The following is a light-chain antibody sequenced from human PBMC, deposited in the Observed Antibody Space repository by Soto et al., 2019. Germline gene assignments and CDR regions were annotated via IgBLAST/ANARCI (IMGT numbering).Light chain of an antibody. J-gene: IGKJ1*01. Sequence: EIVLTESPATLSLSPGERATLSCRASQSVSSYLAWYQQKPGQTPRLLIYDASNRATGIPARFSGSGSGTDFTLTISRLEPEDFAVYYCHQYSSSTKTFGQGTKVDIK. CDR2: DAS. CDR3: HQYSSSTKT. V-gene: IGKV3-11*01. CDR1: QSVSSY.